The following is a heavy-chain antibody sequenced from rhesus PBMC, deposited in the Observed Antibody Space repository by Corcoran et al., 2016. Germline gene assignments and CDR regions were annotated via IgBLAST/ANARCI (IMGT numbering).Heavy chain of an antibody. CDR1: GGSISINY. J-gene: IGHJ4*01. CDR2: ISGSGGST. V-gene: IGHV4-173*01. D-gene: IGHD2-15*01. CDR3: ARDGGSSTFDY. Sequence: QLQLQESGPGLVKSSETLSLTCAVSGGSISINYWSWIRQPPGKGLGWIGRISGSGGSTDYNPSLKSRVTISTDTSKNQFSLKLSSVTAADTAVYYCARDGGSSTFDYWGQGVLVTVSS.